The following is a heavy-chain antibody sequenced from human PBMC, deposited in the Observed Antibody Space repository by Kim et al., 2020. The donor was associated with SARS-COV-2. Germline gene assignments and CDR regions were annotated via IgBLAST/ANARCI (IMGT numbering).Heavy chain of an antibody. J-gene: IGHJ4*02. D-gene: IGHD4-17*01. CDR3: ARGLRWDSFDC. Sequence: ANDAQKFQGKASITADRSTSTAYMELSRLRSADTAVYYCARGLRWDSFDCWGQGTLVTVSS. V-gene: IGHV1-69*04. CDR2: A.